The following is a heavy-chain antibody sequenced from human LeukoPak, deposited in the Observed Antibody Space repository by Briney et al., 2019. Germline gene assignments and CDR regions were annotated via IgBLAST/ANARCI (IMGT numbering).Heavy chain of an antibody. V-gene: IGHV3-48*03. J-gene: IGHJ4*02. CDR1: GFTFSIYE. D-gene: IGHD2-21*01. Sequence: GGSLRLSCAASGFTFSIYEMDWVRQAPGKGLEWVSYISSSGTTVKYADSVKGRFTISRDNDKNSLYLQMSSVRAEDTAVYYCARDPCGGGSCIDYWGRGTLVTVSS. CDR3: ARDPCGGGSCIDY. CDR2: ISSSGTTV.